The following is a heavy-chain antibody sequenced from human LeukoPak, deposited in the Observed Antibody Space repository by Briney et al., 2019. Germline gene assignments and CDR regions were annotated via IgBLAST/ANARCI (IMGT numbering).Heavy chain of an antibody. D-gene: IGHD1-26*01. CDR3: AKIEVGRFDP. CDR2: IYDRGST. V-gene: IGHV4-59*11. CDR1: GASISSHY. J-gene: IGHJ5*02. Sequence: NPSETLSLTCTVTGASISSHYWCWIRQTPGTGLEWIGDIYDRGSTTYNPSLKGRVSISVNTSRNQFSLNLRSVTAADTAVYYCAKIEVGRFDPWGQGTLVTVSS.